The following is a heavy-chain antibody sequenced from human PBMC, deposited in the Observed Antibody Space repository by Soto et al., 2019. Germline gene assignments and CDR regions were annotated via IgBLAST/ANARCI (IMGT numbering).Heavy chain of an antibody. CDR2: IFWDGNRM. J-gene: IGHJ6*02. CDR3: TKDINMGGVDV. V-gene: IGHV3-9*01. D-gene: IGHD3-10*01. Sequence: GGSLRLSCVASGFNLHDHAMHWVRQAPGEGLEWVSVIFWDGNRMDYADSVKGRFFISRDNAKNSMSLQMNSLRADDTALYYCTKDINMGGVDVWGQGTTVTVSS. CDR1: GFNLHDHA.